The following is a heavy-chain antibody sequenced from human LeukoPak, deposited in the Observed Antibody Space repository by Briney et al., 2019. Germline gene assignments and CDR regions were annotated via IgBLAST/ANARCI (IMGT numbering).Heavy chain of an antibody. CDR3: ATVVVTTAGDYFDY. D-gene: IGHD2-15*01. Sequence: ASVKVSCKVSGYTLTELSMHWVRQSPGKGLEWMGGFDPEDGETIYAQKFQGRVTMTEDTSTDTAYMELSSLRSEDTAVYYCATVVVTTAGDYFDYWGQGTLVTVSS. V-gene: IGHV1-24*01. J-gene: IGHJ4*02. CDR2: FDPEDGET. CDR1: GYTLTELS.